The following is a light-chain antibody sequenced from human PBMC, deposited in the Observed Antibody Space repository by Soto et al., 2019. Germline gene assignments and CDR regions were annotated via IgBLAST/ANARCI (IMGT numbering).Light chain of an antibody. J-gene: IGLJ3*02. V-gene: IGLV4-60*02. CDR1: SGHSSYV. Sequence: QLVLTQSSSASASLGSSVKLTCTLSSGHSSYVVAWHQHQPGKAPRYLMKLEGWGSYNKGSGVPDRFSGSSSGADRYLTISNLQFEDEADYYCETWDSNTRVFGGGTKVTVL. CDR3: ETWDSNTRV. CDR2: LEGWGSY.